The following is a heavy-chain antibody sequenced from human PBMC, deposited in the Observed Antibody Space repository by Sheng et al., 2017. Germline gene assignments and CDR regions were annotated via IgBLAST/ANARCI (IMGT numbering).Heavy chain of an antibody. CDR2: IIPILGIA. D-gene: IGHD6-19*01. CDR1: GGTFSSYA. Sequence: QVQLVQSGAEVKKPGSSVKVSCKASGGTFSSYAISWVRQAPGQGLEWMGGIIPILGIANYAQKFQGRVTITADKSTSTAYMELSSLRSEDTAVYYCASLPQLSGWSYYFDYWGQGTLVTVSS. V-gene: IGHV1-69*04. J-gene: IGHJ4*02. CDR3: ASLPQLSGWSYYFDY.